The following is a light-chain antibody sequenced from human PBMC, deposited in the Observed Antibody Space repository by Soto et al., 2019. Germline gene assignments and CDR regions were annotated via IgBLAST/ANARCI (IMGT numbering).Light chain of an antibody. CDR2: KAS. CDR1: QSISSW. CDR3: QQYNSDSPKT. V-gene: IGKV1-5*03. J-gene: IGKJ1*01. Sequence: DIQMTQSPSTLSASVGDRVTITCRASQSISSWLAWYQQKPGKAPKLLIYKASSLESGVPSRFSGSGSGTEFTLTISSLQPDDFATYYCQQYNSDSPKTFGQGTKVEIK.